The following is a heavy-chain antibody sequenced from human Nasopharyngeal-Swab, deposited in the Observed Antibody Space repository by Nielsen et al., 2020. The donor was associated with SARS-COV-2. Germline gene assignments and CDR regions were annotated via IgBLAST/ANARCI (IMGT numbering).Heavy chain of an antibody. CDR2: IYYSGST. CDR3: ARHGLSGITIFGVVIPKNWFDP. V-gene: IGHV4-39*01. D-gene: IGHD3-3*01. Sequence: WIRQPPGKGLEWIGSIYYSGSTYYNPSLKSRVTISVDTSKNQFSLKLSSVTAADTAVYYCARHGLSGITIFGVVIPKNWFDPRGQGTLVTVSS. J-gene: IGHJ5*02.